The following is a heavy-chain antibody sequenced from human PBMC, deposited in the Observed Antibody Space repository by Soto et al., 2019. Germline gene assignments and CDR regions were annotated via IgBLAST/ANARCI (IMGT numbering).Heavy chain of an antibody. CDR1: GGSISSGGYS. D-gene: IGHD3-22*01. J-gene: IGHJ4*02. Sequence: PSETLSLTCAVSGGSISSGGYSWSWIRQPPGKGLEWIGYIYYSGSTYYNPSLKSRVTISVDTSKNQFSLKLSSVTAADTAVYNCVSYYYDSSGERLDYWGQGTLVTVSS. CDR3: VSYYYDSSGERLDY. V-gene: IGHV4-30-2*05. CDR2: IYYSGST.